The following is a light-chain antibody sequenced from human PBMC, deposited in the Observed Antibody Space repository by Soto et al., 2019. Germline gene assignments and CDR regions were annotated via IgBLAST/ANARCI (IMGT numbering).Light chain of an antibody. CDR1: QSVSSN. J-gene: IGKJ2*01. CDR3: QQYSNWPPLYT. Sequence: EIVMTQSPATLSVSPGERVTLSCRASQSVSSNLVWYQQKPGQAPRLLIYGASTRATGIPARFSGSGSGTEFTLTISSLQSEDFAVYYCQQYSNWPPLYTFGQGTKLEIK. V-gene: IGKV3-15*01. CDR2: GAS.